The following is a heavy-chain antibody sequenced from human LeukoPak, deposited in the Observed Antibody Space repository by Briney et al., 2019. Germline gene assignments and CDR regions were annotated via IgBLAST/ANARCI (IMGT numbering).Heavy chain of an antibody. CDR1: GNTFTGYY. CDR2: INPNSGGT. Sequence: ASVKVSCKASGNTFTGYYMHWVRQAPGQGLEWMGWINPNSGGTNYAQKFQGRVTMTRDTSISTAYMELSRLRSDDTAVYYCARDLDYGDYAWFDPWGQGTLVTVSS. V-gene: IGHV1-2*02. CDR3: ARDLDYGDYAWFDP. J-gene: IGHJ5*02. D-gene: IGHD4-17*01.